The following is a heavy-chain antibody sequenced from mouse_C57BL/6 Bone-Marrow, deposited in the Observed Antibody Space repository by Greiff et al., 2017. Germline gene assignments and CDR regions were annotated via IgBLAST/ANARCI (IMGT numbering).Heavy chain of an antibody. J-gene: IGHJ3*01. CDR3: AIVAYSNYKAD. V-gene: IGHV1-50*01. CDR2: IDPSDSYT. Sequence: QVQLQQPGAELVKPGASVKLSCKASGYTFTSYWMQWVKQRPGQGLEWIGEIDPSDSYTNYNQKFKGKATLTVDTSSSTAYMQLSSLTSEDSAVYYCAIVAYSNYKADWGQGTLVTVSA. D-gene: IGHD2-5*01. CDR1: GYTFTSYW.